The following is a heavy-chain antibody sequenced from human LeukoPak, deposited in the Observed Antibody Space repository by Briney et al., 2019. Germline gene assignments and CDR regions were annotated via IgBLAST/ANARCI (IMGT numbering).Heavy chain of an antibody. D-gene: IGHD3-22*01. J-gene: IGHJ4*02. CDR3: ARSYYYDSSGYYPPFFDY. V-gene: IGHV1-46*01. Sequence: ASVKVSCKASGYTFTNYYMHCVRQAPGQGLEWMGIINPSGGSTNYAQKFQGRVTMTRDTSTSTVYMELSSLRSEDTAVYYCARSYYYDSSGYYPPFFDYWGQGTLVTVSS. CDR1: GYTFTNYY. CDR2: INPSGGST.